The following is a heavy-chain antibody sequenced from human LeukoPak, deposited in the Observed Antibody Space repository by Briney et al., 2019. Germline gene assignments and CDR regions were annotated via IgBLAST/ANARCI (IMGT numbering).Heavy chain of an antibody. CDR2: ISGSGGST. CDR1: GFTFSNYG. CDR3: ARISTVTNNFDY. Sequence: PGGSLRLSCAASGFTFSNYGMSWVRQAPGKGLEWVSAISGSGGSTYYAGSVKGRFTISRDNSKNTLYLQMNSLRAEDTAVYHCARISTVTNNFDYWGQGTLVTVSS. V-gene: IGHV3-23*01. J-gene: IGHJ4*02. D-gene: IGHD4-17*01.